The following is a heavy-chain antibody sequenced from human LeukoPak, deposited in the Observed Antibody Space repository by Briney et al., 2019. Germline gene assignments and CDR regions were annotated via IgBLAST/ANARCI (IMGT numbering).Heavy chain of an antibody. CDR2: IYYSGST. V-gene: IGHV4-31*03. CDR1: GGSISSGGYY. D-gene: IGHD3-3*01. J-gene: IGHJ4*02. Sequence: SETLSLTCTVSGGSISSGGYYWSRIRQHPGKGLEWIGYIYYSGSTYYNPSLKSRVTISVDTSKNQFSLKLSSVTAADTAVYYCARVTVWSGYLFDYWGQGTLVTVSS. CDR3: ARVTVWSGYLFDY.